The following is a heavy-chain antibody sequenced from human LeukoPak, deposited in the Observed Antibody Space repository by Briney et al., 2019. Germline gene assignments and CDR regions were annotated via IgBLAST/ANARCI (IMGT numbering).Heavy chain of an antibody. V-gene: IGHV3-66*01. J-gene: IGHJ6*02. D-gene: IGHD2-15*01. CDR2: IYSGGST. CDR3: ARDHLAYYYYGMDV. CDR1: GFTVSSNY. Sequence: GGSLRLSCAASGFTVSSNYMSWVRQAPGKGLEWVSVIYSGGSTYYADSVKGRFTISRDNSKNTLYLQMNSLRAEDTAGYYCARDHLAYYYYGMDVWGQGTTVTVSS.